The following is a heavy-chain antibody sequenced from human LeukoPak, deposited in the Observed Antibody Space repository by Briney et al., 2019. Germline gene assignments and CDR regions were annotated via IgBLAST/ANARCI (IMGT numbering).Heavy chain of an antibody. V-gene: IGHV3-23*01. D-gene: IGHD1-26*01. J-gene: IGHJ4*02. CDR3: TRDPILGAPDYFDY. Sequence: GGSLRLSCAASDFSFATYGMGWVRQAPGRGLEWVSSVSGGDPTTYYADSVKGRFTISRDNSKNTMYLQMNNLREEDTAVYYCTRDPILGAPDYFDYWGQGTLVTVSS. CDR2: VSGGDPTT. CDR1: DFSFATYG.